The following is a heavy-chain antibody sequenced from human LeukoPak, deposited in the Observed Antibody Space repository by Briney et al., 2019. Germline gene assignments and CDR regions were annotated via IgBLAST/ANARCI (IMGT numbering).Heavy chain of an antibody. CDR2: IHYSGST. J-gene: IGHJ3*02. CDR1: GGSISSYY. V-gene: IGHV4-59*08. D-gene: IGHD3-22*01. Sequence: SETLSLTCTVSGGSISSYYWSWVRQPPGKGLEWIGYIHYSGSTNYNPSLKSRVTISVDTSKNQFSLKLSSVTAADTAVYSCARGPYSYDSSGAFDIWGQGTMVTVSS. CDR3: ARGPYSYDSSGAFDI.